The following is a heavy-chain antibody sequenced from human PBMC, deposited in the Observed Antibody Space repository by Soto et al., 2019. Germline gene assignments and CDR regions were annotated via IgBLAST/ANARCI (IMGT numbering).Heavy chain of an antibody. Sequence: PSETLSLTCAVSGGSISSGGYSWSWIRQPPGKGLEWIGYIYHSGSTYYNPSLRSRVTISVDRSKNQFSLKLSSVTAADTAVYYCARETRILRFLSGLYYFDYWGQGTLVTVSS. CDR3: ARETRILRFLSGLYYFDY. D-gene: IGHD3-3*01. CDR2: IYHSGST. J-gene: IGHJ4*02. CDR1: GGSISSGGYS. V-gene: IGHV4-30-2*01.